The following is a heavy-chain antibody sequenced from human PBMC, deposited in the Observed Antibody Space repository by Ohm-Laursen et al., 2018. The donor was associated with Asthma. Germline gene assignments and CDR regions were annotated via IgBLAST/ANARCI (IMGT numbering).Heavy chain of an antibody. CDR2: IWYDGSNK. CDR3: ARSGYSYGSQYYFDY. V-gene: IGHV3-33*01. J-gene: IGHJ4*02. CDR1: GFTFSSYG. Sequence: SLRLSCTASGFTFSSYGMHWVRQAPGKRLEWVAVIWYDGSNKYYADSVKGRFTISRDNSKNTLYLQMNSLRAEDTAVYYCARSGYSYGSQYYFDYWGQGTLVTVSS. D-gene: IGHD5-18*01.